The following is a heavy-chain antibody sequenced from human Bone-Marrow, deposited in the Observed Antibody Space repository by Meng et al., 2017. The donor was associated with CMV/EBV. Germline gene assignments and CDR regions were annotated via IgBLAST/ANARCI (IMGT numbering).Heavy chain of an antibody. Sequence: GSLRLSCTVSRDSVSSASHYWSWIRQPPGRGLEWIGYIYYSGSTIFHPSLKSRVTMSLDASKNQFSLNLASVTAADTAVYFCARESPDWHDPWGSGIQVTVSS. CDR1: RDSVSSASHY. V-gene: IGHV4-61*01. CDR3: ARESPDWHDP. J-gene: IGHJ5*02. CDR2: IYYSGST.